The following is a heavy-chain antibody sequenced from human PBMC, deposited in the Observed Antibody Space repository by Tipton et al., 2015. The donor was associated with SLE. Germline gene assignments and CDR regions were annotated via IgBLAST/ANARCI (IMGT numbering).Heavy chain of an antibody. Sequence: TLSLTCTVYGGSFSGYYWSWIRQPPGKGLEWIGRIYTSGSTNYNPSLKSRVTMSVDTSKNQFSLKLSSVTAADTAVYYCARGGTVVDYWGQGTLVTVSS. D-gene: IGHD4-11*01. CDR1: GGSFSGYY. CDR2: IYTSGST. V-gene: IGHV4-59*10. CDR3: ARGGTVVDY. J-gene: IGHJ4*02.